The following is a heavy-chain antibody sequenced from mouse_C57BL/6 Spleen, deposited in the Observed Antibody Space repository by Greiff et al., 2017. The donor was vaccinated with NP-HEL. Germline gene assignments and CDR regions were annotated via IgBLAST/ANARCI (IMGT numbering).Heavy chain of an antibody. J-gene: IGHJ3*01. CDR1: GYTFTSYW. CDR2: INPSSGYT. V-gene: IGHV1-7*01. D-gene: IGHD2-4*01. Sequence: VQLQQSGAELAKPGASVKLSCKASGYTFTSYWMHWVKQRPGQGLEWIGYINPSSGYTKYNQKFKVNATLTADKSSSTAYMQLSSLTYEDSAVYYCARCDYASYWGQGTLVTVSA. CDR3: ARCDYASY.